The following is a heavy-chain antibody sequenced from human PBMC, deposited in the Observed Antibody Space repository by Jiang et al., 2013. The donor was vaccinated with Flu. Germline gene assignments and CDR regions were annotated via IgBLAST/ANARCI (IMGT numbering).Heavy chain of an antibody. CDR2: VNYSGKT. D-gene: IGHD5-18*01. V-gene: IGHV4-39*07. Sequence: LLKPSETLSLTCTVSGGSVSSRSYYWGWIRQPPGKGLEWIGSVNYSGKTFYSPSLKSRVTISVDTSKNQFSLKLSSVTAADTAVYYCARCRGGYSYDFWGQGTLVTVSS. CDR3: ARCRGGYSYDF. CDR1: GGSVSSRSYY. J-gene: IGHJ4*02.